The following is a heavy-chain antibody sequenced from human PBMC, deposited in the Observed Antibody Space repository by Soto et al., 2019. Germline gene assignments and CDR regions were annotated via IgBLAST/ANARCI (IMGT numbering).Heavy chain of an antibody. CDR2: TSGSGGST. CDR3: AKDQRGYGSTARLDH. J-gene: IGHJ4*02. CDR1: GFTFSSYA. Sequence: EVQLLESGGGLVQPGGSLRLSCAASGFTFSSYAMSWVRQAPGKGLEWVSSTSGSGGSTYYADSVRGRFTISRDNSKSTLWLQLSSLRAEDTALYYCAKDQRGYGSTARLDHWGQGTLVTVSS. D-gene: IGHD6-19*01. V-gene: IGHV3-23*01.